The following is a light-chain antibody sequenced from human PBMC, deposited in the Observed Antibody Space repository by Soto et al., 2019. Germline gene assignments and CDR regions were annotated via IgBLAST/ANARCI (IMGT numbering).Light chain of an antibody. CDR1: QSLLHSNGYNY. CDR3: LQALQTPLT. Sequence: DIVMTQSPLSLPVTPGEPASISCRSSQSLLHSNGYNYLDWYLQKPGQSPQLLFYLGFNRASRVPARFSSSGSGTDFTLKISRVEAEDVGVYYCLQALQTPLTFGGGTKVEIK. CDR2: LGF. J-gene: IGKJ4*01. V-gene: IGKV2-28*01.